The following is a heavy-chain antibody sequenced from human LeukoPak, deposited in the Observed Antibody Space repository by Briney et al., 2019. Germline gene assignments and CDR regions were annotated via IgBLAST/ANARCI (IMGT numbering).Heavy chain of an antibody. CDR3: ARFDTPTDAFDI. CDR1: GYTFTGHY. CDR2: INPNSGGT. J-gene: IGHJ3*02. V-gene: IGHV1-2*02. Sequence: ASVKVSCKASGYTFTGHYMHWVRQAPGQGLEWMGWINPNSGGTNYAQKFQGRVTMTRDTSISTAYMELSRLRSDDTAVYYCARFDTPTDAFDIWGQGTMVTVSS. D-gene: IGHD2-2*02.